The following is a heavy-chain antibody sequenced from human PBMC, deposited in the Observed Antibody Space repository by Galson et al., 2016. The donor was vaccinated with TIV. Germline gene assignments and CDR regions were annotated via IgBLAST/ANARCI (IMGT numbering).Heavy chain of an antibody. V-gene: IGHV1-24*01. Sequence: SVKVSCKVSGYTLNALSIHWVRQAPGKGLEWMGGLDPEEAETFYAHMFQGRVTMTEDTTTDTAYMELINLRSEDTAVYYCVTADTSKSFYYYYYGMDVCGQGTTGTVSS. CDR1: GYTLNALS. CDR2: LDPEEAET. J-gene: IGHJ6*02. D-gene: IGHD2-2*01. CDR3: VTADTSKSFYYYYYGMDV.